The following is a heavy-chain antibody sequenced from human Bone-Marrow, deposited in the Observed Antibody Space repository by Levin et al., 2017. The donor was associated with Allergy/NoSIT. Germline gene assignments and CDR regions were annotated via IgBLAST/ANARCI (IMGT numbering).Heavy chain of an antibody. V-gene: IGHV3-9*01. J-gene: IGHJ4*02. D-gene: IGHD5-18*01. Sequence: SLKISCAASGFTFDDYAMHWVRQAPGKGLEWVSGISWNSGSIGYADSVKGRFTISRDNAKNSLYLQMNSLRAEETALYYRAKDIGDTAMVTGFDYWGQGTLVTVSS. CDR1: GFTFDDYA. CDR3: AKDIGDTAMVTGFDY. CDR2: ISWNSGSI.